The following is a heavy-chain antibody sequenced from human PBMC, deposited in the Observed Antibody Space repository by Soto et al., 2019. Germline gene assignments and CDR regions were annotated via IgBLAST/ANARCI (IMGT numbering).Heavy chain of an antibody. Sequence: QVQLVESGGGVVQPGRSLRLSCAASGFTFSSSGMHWVRQAPGKGLEWVAVIWYDGSNKYYIDSVKGRFTISRDSSKNTLYLQMNSLRAEDTAVYYCAREGGATYFDYWGQGTLVTVSS. CDR2: IWYDGSNK. CDR1: GFTFSSSG. V-gene: IGHV3-33*01. J-gene: IGHJ4*02. CDR3: AREGGATYFDY. D-gene: IGHD1-26*01.